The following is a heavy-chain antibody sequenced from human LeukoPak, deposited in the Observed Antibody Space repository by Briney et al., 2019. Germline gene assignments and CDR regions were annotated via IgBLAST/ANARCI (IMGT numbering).Heavy chain of an antibody. CDR3: AKEDDFWSGYLKIRAYGMDV. D-gene: IGHD3-3*01. CDR1: GFTFSSYG. J-gene: IGHJ6*02. CDR2: ISYDGSNK. V-gene: IGHV3-30*18. Sequence: PGGSLRLSCAASGFTFSSYGMHWVRQAPGKGLEWVAVISYDGSNKYYADSVKGRFTISRDNSKNTLYLQMNSLRADDTAVYYCAKEDDFWSGYLKIRAYGMDVWGQGTTVTVSS.